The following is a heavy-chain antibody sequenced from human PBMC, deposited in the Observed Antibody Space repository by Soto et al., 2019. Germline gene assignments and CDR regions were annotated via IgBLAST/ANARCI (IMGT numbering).Heavy chain of an antibody. J-gene: IGHJ4*02. CDR2: ISWDSGST. D-gene: IGHD6-25*01. CDR1: GFTFDDYA. CDR3: TKDAAYYFDY. Sequence: LRLSCAASGFTFDDYAMHWVRQAPGKGLEWVSGISWDSGSTDYADSVRGRFTISRDNAKNSLYLQMSSLRPEDTALYYCTKDAAYYFDYWGQGTLVTVSS. V-gene: IGHV3-9*01.